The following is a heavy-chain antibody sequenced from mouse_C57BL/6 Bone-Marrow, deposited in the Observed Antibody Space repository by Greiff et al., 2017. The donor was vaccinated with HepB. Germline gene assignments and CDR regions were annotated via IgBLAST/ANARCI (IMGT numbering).Heavy chain of an antibody. J-gene: IGHJ4*01. CDR2: ISYDGSN. CDR1: GYSITSGYY. V-gene: IGHV3-6*01. Sequence: EVQRVESGPGLVKPSQSLSLTCSVTGYSITSGYYWNWIRQFPGNKLEWMGYISYDGSNNYNPSLKNRISITRDTSKNQFFLKLNSVTTEDTATYYCARDGYDYAMDYWGQGTSVTVSS. D-gene: IGHD2-2*01. CDR3: ARDGYDYAMDY.